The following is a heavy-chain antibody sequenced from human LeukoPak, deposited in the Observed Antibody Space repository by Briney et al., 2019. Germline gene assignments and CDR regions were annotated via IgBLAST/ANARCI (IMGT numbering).Heavy chain of an antibody. V-gene: IGHV5-51*01. Sequence: GESLKISCKGSGYSFTSYWIGWVRQLPGKGLEWMGIIYPGDSDTRYSPSFQGQVTISADKSISTAYLQWSSLKASDTAMYYCARHHYYDSSGYYATFDYWGQGTLVTVSS. D-gene: IGHD3-22*01. CDR2: IYPGDSDT. CDR1: GYSFTSYW. CDR3: ARHHYYDSSGYYATFDY. J-gene: IGHJ4*02.